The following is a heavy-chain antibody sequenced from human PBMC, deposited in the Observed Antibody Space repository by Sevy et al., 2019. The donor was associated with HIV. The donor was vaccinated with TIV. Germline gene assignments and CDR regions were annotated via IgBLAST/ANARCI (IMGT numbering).Heavy chain of an antibody. CDR3: GRDEYCSGGSCYADAFDI. J-gene: IGHJ3*02. D-gene: IGHD2-15*01. V-gene: IGHV3-48*02. CDR1: GFTFSSYS. Sequence: GGSLRLSCAASGFTFSSYSMNWVRQAPGKGLEWVSYISSSSSTIYYADSVKGRFIISRENAKKSLYLQMNSLGDEDTAVYYCGRDEYCSGGSCYADAFDIWGQGTMVTVSS. CDR2: ISSSSSTI.